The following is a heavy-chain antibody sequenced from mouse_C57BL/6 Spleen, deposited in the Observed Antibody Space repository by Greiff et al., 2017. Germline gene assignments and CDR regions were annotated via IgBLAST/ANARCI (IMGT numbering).Heavy chain of an antibody. J-gene: IGHJ2*01. CDR3: ARACITAVVGGGYYLDY. V-gene: IGHV1-81*01. D-gene: IGHD1-1*01. CDR1: GYTFTSYG. CDR2: IYPRSGNT. Sequence: VQLQQSGAELARPGASVKLSCKASGYTFTSYGISWVKQRTGQGLEWIGEIYPRSGNTYYNEKFKGKATLTADKSSSTAYMELRSLTSEDSAVAFCARACITAVVGGGYYLDYWGQGTTLTVSS.